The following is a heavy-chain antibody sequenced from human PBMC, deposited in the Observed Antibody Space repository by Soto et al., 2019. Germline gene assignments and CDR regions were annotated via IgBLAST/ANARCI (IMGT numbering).Heavy chain of an antibody. V-gene: IGHV1-18*01. CDR1: GYTFTNYG. J-gene: IGHJ4*02. CDR3: ARVNFADPFDS. CDR2: FNPKNGNT. Sequence: GASVKVSCKASGYTFTNYGINWLRQARGQGIEWMGWFNPKNGNTNYAQTFEGRLTLTTDTSTSTAFMELSSLRSDDTAFYYCARVNFADPFDSWGQGTLVTVSS.